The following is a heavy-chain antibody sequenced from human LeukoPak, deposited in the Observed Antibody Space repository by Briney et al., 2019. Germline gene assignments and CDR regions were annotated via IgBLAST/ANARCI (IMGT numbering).Heavy chain of an antibody. CDR2: FDPEDGET. V-gene: IGHV1-24*01. Sequence: ASVKVSCNVSGYTLTELSMHWVRQAPGKGLEWMGGFDPEDGETIYAQKFQGRVTMTEDTSTDTAYMELSSLRSEDTAVYYCATGGAINCSSTSCFLDYWGQGTLVTVSS. CDR1: GYTLTELS. D-gene: IGHD2-2*01. CDR3: ATGGAINCSSTSCFLDY. J-gene: IGHJ4*02.